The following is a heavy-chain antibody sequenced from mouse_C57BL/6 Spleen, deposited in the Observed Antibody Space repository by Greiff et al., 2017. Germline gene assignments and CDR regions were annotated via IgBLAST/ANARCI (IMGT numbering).Heavy chain of an antibody. CDR3: MGLYDGYFYFDY. V-gene: IGHV1-5*01. J-gene: IGHJ2*01. CDR1: GYTFTSYW. Sequence: EVQLQQSGTVLARPGASVKMSCKTSGYTFTSYWMHWVKQRPGQGLEWIGAIYPGNSDTSYNQKFKGKAKLTAVTSASPAYLELSSLTNEDSAVYYCMGLYDGYFYFDYWGQGTTLTVSS. D-gene: IGHD2-3*01. CDR2: IYPGNSDT.